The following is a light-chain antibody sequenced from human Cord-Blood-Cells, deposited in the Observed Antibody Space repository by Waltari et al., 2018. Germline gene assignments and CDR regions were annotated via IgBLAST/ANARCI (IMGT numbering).Light chain of an antibody. Sequence: EIVLTQSPGTLSLSPGERATLSCRASQSVSSSYLAWYQQKPGQAPRLLIYGASSRATGIPDRFRCRGSGTDFTLTISRLEPEDFAVDYCQQYGSSPWTFGQGTKVEIK. J-gene: IGKJ1*01. V-gene: IGKV3-20*01. CDR2: GAS. CDR3: QQYGSSPWT. CDR1: QSVSSSY.